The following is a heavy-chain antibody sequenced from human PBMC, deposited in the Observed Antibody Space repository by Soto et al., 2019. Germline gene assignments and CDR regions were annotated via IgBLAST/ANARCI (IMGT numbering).Heavy chain of an antibody. CDR1: GGSISSYY. D-gene: IGHD6-13*01. V-gene: IGHV4-59*08. J-gene: IGHJ6*02. CDR3: ARQGAAGSSYYYYYGMDV. Sequence: SDTLSLTCTVSGGSISSYYWSWIRQPPGKGLEWIGYIYYSGSTNYNPSLKSRVTISVDTSKNQFSLKLSSVTAADTAVYYCARQGAAGSSYYYYYGMDVWGQGTTVTVS. CDR2: IYYSGST.